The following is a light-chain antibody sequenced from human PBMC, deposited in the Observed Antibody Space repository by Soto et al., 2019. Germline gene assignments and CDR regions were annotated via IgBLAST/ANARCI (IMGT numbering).Light chain of an antibody. CDR1: QGVSTSS. Sequence: EIVLTQSPGTLSLSPGERATLSCRASQGVSTSSLAWYQQKPGQAPRLLIYAASSRATGIPDRFSGSGSGTDFTLTISTLEPEDFAVYYCQQYGSSPWTFGQGTKVEFK. CDR2: AAS. CDR3: QQYGSSPWT. V-gene: IGKV3-20*01. J-gene: IGKJ1*01.